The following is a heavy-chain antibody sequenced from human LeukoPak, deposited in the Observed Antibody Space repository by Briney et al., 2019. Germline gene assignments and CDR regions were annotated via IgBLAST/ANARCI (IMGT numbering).Heavy chain of an antibody. J-gene: IGHJ4*02. CDR2: ISDSGGYT. CDR3: ARVGRVTTASDY. Sequence: GGSLRLSCAASGLTFRTYAMSWVRQAPGKGLEWVSSISDSGGYTFYADSVKGRFTISRDNAKNSLYLQMNSLRAEDTAVYYCARVGRVTTASDYWGQGTLVTVSS. D-gene: IGHD4-17*01. V-gene: IGHV3-21*01. CDR1: GLTFRTYA.